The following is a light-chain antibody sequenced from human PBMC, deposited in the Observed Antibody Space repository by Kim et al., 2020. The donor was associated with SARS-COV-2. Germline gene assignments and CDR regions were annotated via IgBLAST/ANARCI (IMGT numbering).Light chain of an antibody. Sequence: SPGARATLACRASYSVGSTNLAWYQQKPGQAPRLLNYGTSTRASGIPDRLSGGGSGTDFTLTISRLEPEDFAVYYCQQYDSSPNTFGQGTKLEI. J-gene: IGKJ2*01. CDR3: QQYDSSPNT. CDR1: YSVGSTN. V-gene: IGKV3-20*01. CDR2: GTS.